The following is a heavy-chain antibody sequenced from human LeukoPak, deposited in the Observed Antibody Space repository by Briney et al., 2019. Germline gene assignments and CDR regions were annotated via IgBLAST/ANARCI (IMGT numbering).Heavy chain of an antibody. V-gene: IGHV4-39*01. CDR3: ARHPTEWELLRFDY. J-gene: IGHJ4*02. D-gene: IGHD1-26*01. CDR2: IYYSGST. CDR1: GGSISSSSYY. Sequence: SETLSLTCTVSGGSISSSSYYWGWIRQPPGKGLEWIGSIYYSGSTYYNPSLKSRVTISVDTSKDQFSLKLSSVTAADTAVYYCARHPTEWELLRFDYWGQGTLVTVSS.